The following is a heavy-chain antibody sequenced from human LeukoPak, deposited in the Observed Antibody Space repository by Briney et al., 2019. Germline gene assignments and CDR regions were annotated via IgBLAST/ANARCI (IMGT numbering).Heavy chain of an antibody. CDR1: GFIFSTYA. J-gene: IGHJ6*02. Sequence: GGSLRLSCATSGFIFSTYALSWVRQAPGKGLEWASSISGSGGSTYHADSVKGRFTISRDSSKNTLYLQMNILRAEDTAVYYCASRVAPGYYYGMDVWGQGTTVTVFS. CDR3: ASRVAPGYYYGMDV. V-gene: IGHV3-23*01. CDR2: ISGSGGST. D-gene: IGHD2-2*01.